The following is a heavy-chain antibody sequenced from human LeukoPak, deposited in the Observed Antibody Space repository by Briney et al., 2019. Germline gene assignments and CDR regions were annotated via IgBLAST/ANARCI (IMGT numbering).Heavy chain of an antibody. J-gene: IGHJ4*02. CDR2: IYSGGNT. CDR3: PAVAGPAN. D-gene: IGHD6-19*01. V-gene: IGHV3-53*01. CDR1: GFTVSSNY. Sequence: PGGSLRLSCEASGFTVSSNYMSWVRQAPGKGLEWVSVIYSGGNTYYADSVKGRFAISRDNSKNTLYLQMNSLRAEDTAVYYCPAVAGPANWGQGTLVTVSS.